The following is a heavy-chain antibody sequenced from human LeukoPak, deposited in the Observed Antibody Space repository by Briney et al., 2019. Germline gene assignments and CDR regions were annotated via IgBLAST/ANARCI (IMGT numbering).Heavy chain of an antibody. D-gene: IGHD2-2*02. CDR1: GYTFTSYG. J-gene: IGHJ4*02. Sequence: ASVKVSCKASGYTFTSYGISWVRQAPGQGLEWMGWISAYNGNTNYAQKFQGRVTMTGDTSTSTVYMELSSLTSEDTAVYYCAREIPSAYYFDYWGQGTLVTVSS. CDR3: AREIPSAYYFDY. CDR2: ISAYNGNT. V-gene: IGHV1-18*01.